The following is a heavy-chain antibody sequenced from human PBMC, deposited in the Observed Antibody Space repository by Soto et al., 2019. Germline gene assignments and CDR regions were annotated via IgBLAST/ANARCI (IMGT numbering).Heavy chain of an antibody. V-gene: IGHV3-23*01. CDR1: GFALNTYA. CDR3: VKGDGGGVIRNSFHF. J-gene: IGHJ4*02. CDR2: ITASGGST. D-gene: IGHD3-16*02. Sequence: PGGSLRLSCAASGFALNTYAMQWVRQAPGKGPEWVSAITASGGSTYYADSVRGRFTISRDTSMNTLYLEMSSLRAEDTAVYYCVKGDGGGVIRNSFHFWGQGALVTVSS.